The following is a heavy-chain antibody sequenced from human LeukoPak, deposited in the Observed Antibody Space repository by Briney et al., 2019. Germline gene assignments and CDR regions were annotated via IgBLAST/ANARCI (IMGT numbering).Heavy chain of an antibody. CDR1: GYTFTSYG. V-gene: IGHV1-18*01. Sequence: EASVKVSCKASGYTFTSYGTSWVRQAPGQGLEWMGWISAYNGNTNYAQKLQGRVTMTTDTSTSTAYMELRSLRSDDTAVYYCARRTYYDFWSGYVDYYYYYMGVWGKGTTVTVSS. D-gene: IGHD3-3*01. J-gene: IGHJ6*03. CDR2: ISAYNGNT. CDR3: ARRTYYDFWSGYVDYYYYYMGV.